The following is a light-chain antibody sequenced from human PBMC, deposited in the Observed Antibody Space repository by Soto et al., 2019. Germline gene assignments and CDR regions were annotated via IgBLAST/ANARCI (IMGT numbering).Light chain of an antibody. Sequence: QSALTQPASVSGSTGQSITISCTGTSSDVGSYNLVSWYQQHPGKAPKLMIYEVNKWPSGVSNRFSGSKSGNTASLTISGLQAEDEADYYCCSFAGSATWIFGGGTKLTVL. J-gene: IGLJ2*01. CDR1: SSDVGSYNL. CDR2: EVN. V-gene: IGLV2-23*02. CDR3: CSFAGSATWI.